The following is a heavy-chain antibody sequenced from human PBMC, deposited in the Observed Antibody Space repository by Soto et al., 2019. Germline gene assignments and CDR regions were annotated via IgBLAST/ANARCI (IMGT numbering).Heavy chain of an antibody. J-gene: IGHJ4*02. CDR2: NSGSSSYI. D-gene: IGHD3-22*01. V-gene: IGHV3-21*01. CDR3: ARVHYYDSSAYYL. CDR1: GSTFTIYN. Sequence: GECLRLSCAAYGSTFTIYNINWVRQAPGEGLEWVSSNSGSSSYIYYADSVTGRFTITRDNAKTSLYLQMSSLRAEDTAVYYCARVHYYDSSAYYLWGQGTLVTVSS.